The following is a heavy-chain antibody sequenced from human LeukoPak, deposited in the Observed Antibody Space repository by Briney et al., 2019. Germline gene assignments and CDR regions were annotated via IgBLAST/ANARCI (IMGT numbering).Heavy chain of an antibody. CDR3: AIEGGYCSSTSCSYFDY. J-gene: IGHJ4*02. V-gene: IGHV1-69*13. D-gene: IGHD2-2*01. Sequence: ASVKVSCKASGGTFSSYAISWVRQAPGQGLEWMGGIIPIFGTANYAQKFQGRVTITADESTSTAYMELSSLRSEDTAVYYCAIEGGYCSSTSCSYFDYWGQGTLVTVSS. CDR2: IIPIFGTA. CDR1: GGTFSSYA.